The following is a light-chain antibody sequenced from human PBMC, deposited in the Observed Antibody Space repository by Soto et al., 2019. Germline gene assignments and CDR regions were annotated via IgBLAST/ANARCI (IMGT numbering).Light chain of an antibody. CDR3: QQYENYWT. J-gene: IGKJ1*01. V-gene: IGKV1-33*01. CDR1: QDISNS. Sequence: DIQMTQSPSSLSASVGDRVTITCQASQDISNSLNWYQQRPGKAPNLLIYDASNLETGVPSRFSGSGSGTDFTLTISHLQPDDSATYYCQQYENYWTFGQGTKVDIK. CDR2: DAS.